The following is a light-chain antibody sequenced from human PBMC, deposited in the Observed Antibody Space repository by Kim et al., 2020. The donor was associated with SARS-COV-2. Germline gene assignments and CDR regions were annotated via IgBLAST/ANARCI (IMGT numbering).Light chain of an antibody. CDR2: DVT. J-gene: IGLJ3*02. CDR3: SSFTTGNTWV. Sequence: QSALTQPASVSGSPGQSITISCAGSRSDFAGHDYVSWYQQHPGKAPRLIIHDVTKRPSGVSNRFSGSKSDNAASLTISGLQAEDEADYYCSSFTTGNTWVFGGGTQLTVL. V-gene: IGLV2-14*03. CDR1: RSDFAGHDY.